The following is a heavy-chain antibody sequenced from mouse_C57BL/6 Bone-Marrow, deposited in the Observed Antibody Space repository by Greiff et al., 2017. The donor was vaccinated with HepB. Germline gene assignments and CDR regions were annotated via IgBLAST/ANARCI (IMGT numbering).Heavy chain of an antibody. CDR1: GYTFTSYW. D-gene: IGHD1-1*01. CDR3: ARPGYYYGSSYYFDY. V-gene: IGHV1-64*01. J-gene: IGHJ2*01. CDR2: IHPNSGST. Sequence: VQLKQPGAELVKPGASVKLSCKASGYTFTSYWMHWVKQRPGQGLEWIGMIHPNSGSTNYNEKFKSKATLTVDKSSSTAYMQLSSLTSEDSAVYYCARPGYYYGSSYYFDYWGQGTTLTVSS.